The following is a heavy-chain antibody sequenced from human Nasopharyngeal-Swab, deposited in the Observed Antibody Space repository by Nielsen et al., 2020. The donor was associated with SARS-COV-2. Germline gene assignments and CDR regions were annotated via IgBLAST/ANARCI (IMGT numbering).Heavy chain of an antibody. J-gene: IGHJ4*02. D-gene: IGHD3-9*01. CDR2: ISWNSGSI. V-gene: IGHV3-9*01. CDR1: GFTFDGYA. Sequence: SLKISCAASGFTFDGYAMHWVRQAPGKGLEWVSGISWNSGSIGYADSVKGRFTISRDNSKNTLYLQMNSLRAEDTAVYYCAKDSVLRYFDWLLTYYFDYWGQGTLVTVSS. CDR3: AKDSVLRYFDWLLTYYFDY.